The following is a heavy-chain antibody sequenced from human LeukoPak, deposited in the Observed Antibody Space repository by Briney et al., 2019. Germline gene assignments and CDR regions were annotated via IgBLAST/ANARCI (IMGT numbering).Heavy chain of an antibody. V-gene: IGHV4-61*01. D-gene: IGHD1-7*01. CDR2: VYYSGCT. J-gene: IGHJ6*02. CDR1: GGSLSRGSYY. CDR3: ARQPTLYHWNYGAYYYYGMDV. Sequence: SETLSLTCTDSGGSLSRGSYYWSWFRQPPGQGLAGIGYVYYSGCTHYKRCLKSRVTISVDTSKNQCSLKLSSVTAADTAVYYCARQPTLYHWNYGAYYYYGMDVWGQGTTVTVSS.